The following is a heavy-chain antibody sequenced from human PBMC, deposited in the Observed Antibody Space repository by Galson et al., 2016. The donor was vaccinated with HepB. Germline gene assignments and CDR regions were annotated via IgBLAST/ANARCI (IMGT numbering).Heavy chain of an antibody. J-gene: IGHJ6*02. V-gene: IGHV3-21*01. Sequence: SLRLSCAASGFTFSSCSMNWVRQAPGKGLEWVSSISSSSNYIYYADSVKGRFTISRDNAKNSLYLQMNSLRAEDTAVYYCARDWIPYYYYGMDVWGQGTTVTVSS. CDR3: ARDWIPYYYYGMDV. CDR1: GFTFSSCS. CDR2: ISSSSNYI. D-gene: IGHD5-18*01.